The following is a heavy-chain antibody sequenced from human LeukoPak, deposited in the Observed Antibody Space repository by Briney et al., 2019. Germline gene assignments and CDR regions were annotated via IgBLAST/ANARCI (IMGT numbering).Heavy chain of an antibody. V-gene: IGHV4-59*12. Sequence: SETLSLTCTVSGGSISSYYWSWIRQPPGKGLEWIGYIYYSGSTNYNPSLKSRVTISVDTSKNQFSLKLSFVTAADTAVYYCARGGGATPLDYWGQGTLVTVSS. CDR2: IYYSGST. J-gene: IGHJ4*02. D-gene: IGHD1-26*01. CDR1: GGSISSYY. CDR3: ARGGGATPLDY.